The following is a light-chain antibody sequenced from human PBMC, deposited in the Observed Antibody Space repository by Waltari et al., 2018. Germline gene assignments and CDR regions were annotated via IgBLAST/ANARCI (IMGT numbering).Light chain of an antibody. Sequence: QSVLTQPPSVTASPGQRITISCSGSNSNIGSNFVAWYQQIPGTAPRLLSYENRLRPSGIPGRVSGSKSGTSATLSISGLQTEDEADYYCATWDTRLTVEVFGGGTKLTVL. J-gene: IGLJ2*01. V-gene: IGLV1-51*01. CDR2: ENR. CDR3: ATWDTRLTVEV. CDR1: NSNIGSNF.